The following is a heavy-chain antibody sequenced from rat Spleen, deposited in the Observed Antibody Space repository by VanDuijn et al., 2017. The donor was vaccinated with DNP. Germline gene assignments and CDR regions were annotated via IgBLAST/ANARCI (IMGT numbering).Heavy chain of an antibody. CDR3: VTRGKYGGYDY. Sequence: EVQLVESGGGLVQPGSSLKVSCVASGFTFSNYVMHWFRQAPENGIEWLAFINTDGTKTHYADTVRGRFTISRDNAKTTLNLQMDSLRSEDTATYYCVTRGKYGGYDYWGQGVMVTVSS. CDR1: GFTFSNYV. CDR2: INTDGTKT. J-gene: IGHJ2*01. V-gene: IGHV5-41*01. D-gene: IGHD1-11*01.